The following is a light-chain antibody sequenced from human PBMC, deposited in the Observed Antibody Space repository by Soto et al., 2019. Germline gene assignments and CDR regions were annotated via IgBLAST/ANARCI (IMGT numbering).Light chain of an antibody. V-gene: IGLV2-23*02. Sequence: QSALTQPASVSGSPGQSITISCTGTNNDIGGHNHVSWYQQHPGNSPKLIIYEVTGRPSGVSNRFSASKSGTTASLTISGLHAEDDADYYCCSYAGIITWVCGGGTKVTVL. CDR2: EVT. CDR1: NNDIGGHNH. J-gene: IGLJ3*02. CDR3: CSYAGIITWV.